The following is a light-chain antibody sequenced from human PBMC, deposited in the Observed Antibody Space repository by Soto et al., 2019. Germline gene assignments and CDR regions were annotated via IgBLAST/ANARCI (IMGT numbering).Light chain of an antibody. CDR1: QSVGTW. J-gene: IGKJ1*01. CDR3: QQYNTFSQT. V-gene: IGKV1-5*01. Sequence: IQMTQSPSNLSASVGDSVTISCRASQSVGTWLAWSQQKPGRAPQLLIYDVSTLQSVVPTRFSGSGSGTDFTLTISSLQPDDFATYYCQQYNTFSQTFGQGTKVDSK. CDR2: DVS.